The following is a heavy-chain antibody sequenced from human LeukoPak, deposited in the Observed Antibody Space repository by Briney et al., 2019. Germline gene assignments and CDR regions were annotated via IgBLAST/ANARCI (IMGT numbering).Heavy chain of an antibody. J-gene: IGHJ4*02. CDR2: ISGGGDYT. V-gene: IGHV3-23*01. Sequence: GGSLRLSCAASGFTFSGYAVSWVRQAPGKGLERVAVISGGGDYTVYADSVRGRFTISRDNSKNTVYLQMSSLRAEDTAVYYCAKDKRGGSDYVYFDYWGQGTLVTVSS. CDR1: GFTFSGYA. D-gene: IGHD4-17*01. CDR3: AKDKRGGSDYVYFDY.